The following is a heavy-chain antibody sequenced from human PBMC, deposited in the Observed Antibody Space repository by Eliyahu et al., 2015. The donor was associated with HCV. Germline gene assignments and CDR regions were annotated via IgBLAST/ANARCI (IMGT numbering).Heavy chain of an antibody. Sequence: QLQLQESGPGLVKPSETLSLTCTVSGGSISSSXYXXGWLRQPPGKGLEWIGSIYYSGSTYYNPSLKSRVTISVDTSKNQFSLKLSSVTAADTAVYYCARRYCSSTSCHHDKYNWFDPWGQGTLVTVSS. D-gene: IGHD2-2*01. CDR3: ARRYCSSTSCHHDKYNWFDP. CDR1: GGSISSSXYX. V-gene: IGHV4-39*01. J-gene: IGHJ5*02. CDR2: IYYSGST.